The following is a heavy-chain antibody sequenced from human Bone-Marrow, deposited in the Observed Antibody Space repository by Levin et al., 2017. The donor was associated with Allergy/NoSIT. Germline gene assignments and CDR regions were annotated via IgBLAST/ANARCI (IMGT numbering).Heavy chain of an antibody. Sequence: SETLSLTCSVSGGSISNGYHYWTWIRQPPGKGLEWIGYIFFGGITNYNPSLGSRVSISVDTSKNQFSLHLSSVTAADTAVYFCATVVPTATRHWFDPWGQGSRVTVSS. D-gene: IGHD2-15*01. CDR1: GGSISNGYHY. CDR3: ATVVPTATRHWFDP. CDR2: IFFGGIT. J-gene: IGHJ5*02. V-gene: IGHV4-30-4*01.